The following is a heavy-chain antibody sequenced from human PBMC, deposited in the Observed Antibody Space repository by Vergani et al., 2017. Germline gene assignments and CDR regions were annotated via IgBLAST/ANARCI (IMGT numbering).Heavy chain of an antibody. Sequence: QVQLVQSGAEVKKPGASVKVSCKASGYTFTSYGISWVRQAPGQGLEWMGWISAYNGNTNYAQKFQGRVTITADKSTSTAYMELSSLRSEDTAVYYCAAKIAVAGIPFDYWGQGTLVTVSS. CDR1: GYTFTSYG. J-gene: IGHJ4*02. V-gene: IGHV1-18*04. D-gene: IGHD6-19*01. CDR2: ISAYNGNT. CDR3: AAKIAVAGIPFDY.